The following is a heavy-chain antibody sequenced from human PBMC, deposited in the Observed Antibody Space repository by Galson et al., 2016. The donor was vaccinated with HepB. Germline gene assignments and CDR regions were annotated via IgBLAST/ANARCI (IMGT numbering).Heavy chain of an antibody. CDR2: VSGTGGTT. CDR3: AKQKSLVERPRGLRKSYYFDY. J-gene: IGHJ4*02. Sequence: SLRLSCAASGFTFSSFAMSWVRQAPGKGLEWVSAVSGTGGTTYYADSVKGRFTISRDNFRNTLYLQMNSLRAGDTAIYYCAKQKSLVERPRGLRKSYYFDYWGQGTRVTVSS. CDR1: GFTFSSFA. V-gene: IGHV3-23*01. D-gene: IGHD2-15*01.